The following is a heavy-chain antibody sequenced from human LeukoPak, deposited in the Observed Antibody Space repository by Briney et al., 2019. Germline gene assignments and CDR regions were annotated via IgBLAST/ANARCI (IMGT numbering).Heavy chain of an antibody. V-gene: IGHV1-2*06. Sequence: ASVKVSCKTSGYTFTNYYIHWARQAPGQGLEWMGRIDPNTGGTKSAKNFQGRVTMTRDTSISTAYMALSGLRSDDTAVYYCARVGDSSGYPFDYWGQGTLVTVSS. J-gene: IGHJ4*02. CDR1: GYTFTNYY. CDR3: ARVGDSSGYPFDY. D-gene: IGHD3-22*01. CDR2: IDPNTGGT.